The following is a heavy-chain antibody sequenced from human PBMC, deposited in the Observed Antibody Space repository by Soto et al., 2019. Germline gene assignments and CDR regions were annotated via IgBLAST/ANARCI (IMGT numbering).Heavy chain of an antibody. V-gene: IGHV1-2*02. D-gene: IGHD6-13*01. J-gene: IGHJ4*02. CDR3: ARPGLAGRSEGYFDL. CDR1: GYTLTDYF. CDR2: INTQTGGT. Sequence: GXAVKVACKASGYTLTDYFMLWVRQAPGQGLEWVGWINTQTGGTNYAQKFQGRVTMTRDASTSTAYMELTRMTSDDTAVYLCARPGLAGRSEGYFDLCGQGTQVTVSS.